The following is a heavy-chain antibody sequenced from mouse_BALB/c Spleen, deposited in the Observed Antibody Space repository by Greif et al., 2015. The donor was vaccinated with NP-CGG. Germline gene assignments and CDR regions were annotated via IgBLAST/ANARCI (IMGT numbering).Heavy chain of an antibody. D-gene: IGHD2-1*01. CDR2: ISYSGST. Sequence: EVMLVESGPSLVKPSQTLSLTCSVTGDSITSGYWNWIRKFPGNKLEYMGYISYSGSTYYNPSLKSRISITRDTSKNXYYLQLNSVTTEGTATYYCARSPYGNYAMDYWGQGTSVTVSS. V-gene: IGHV3-8*02. J-gene: IGHJ4*01. CDR3: ARSPYGNYAMDY. CDR1: GDSITSGY.